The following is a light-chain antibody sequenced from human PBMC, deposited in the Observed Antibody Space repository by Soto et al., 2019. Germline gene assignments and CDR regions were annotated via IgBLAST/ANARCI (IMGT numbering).Light chain of an antibody. CDR1: QSVSTN. Sequence: EIVMTQYPVTLSVSPGERATLSCMASQSVSTNLAWYQQKPGQAPRLLIYAGSTRATGIPVSFSGGGSGTEFTLTISSLQSEDFSVYYCQQYGKWPWTFGQGTKVDIK. V-gene: IGKV3-15*01. J-gene: IGKJ1*01. CDR2: AGS. CDR3: QQYGKWPWT.